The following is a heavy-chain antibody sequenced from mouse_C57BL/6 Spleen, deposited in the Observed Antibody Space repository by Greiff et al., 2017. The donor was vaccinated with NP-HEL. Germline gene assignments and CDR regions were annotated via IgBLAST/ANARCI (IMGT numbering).Heavy chain of an antibody. J-gene: IGHJ2*01. CDR3: ARVEVDYGGYFDY. V-gene: IGHV1-78*01. CDR2: IYPRDGST. Sequence: VKLVESDAELVKPGASVKISCKVSGYTFTDHTIHWMKQRPEQGLEWIGYIYPRDGSTKYNEKFKGKATLTADKSSSTAYMQLNSLTSEDSAVYFCARVEVDYGGYFDYWGQGTTLTVSS. CDR1: GYTFTDHT. D-gene: IGHD2-4*01.